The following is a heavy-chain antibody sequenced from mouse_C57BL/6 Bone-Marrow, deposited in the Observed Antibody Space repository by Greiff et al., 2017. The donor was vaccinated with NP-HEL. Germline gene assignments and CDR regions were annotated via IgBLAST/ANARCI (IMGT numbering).Heavy chain of an antibody. D-gene: IGHD2-4*01. V-gene: IGHV14-2*01. Sequence: VQLKESGAELVKPGASVKLSCTASGFNIKDYYMHWVKQRTEQGLEWIGRIDPEDGETKYAPKFQGKATITADTSSNTAYLQLSSLTSEDTAVYYCARSSTMIKAWFAYWGQGTLVTVSA. CDR2: IDPEDGET. CDR1: GFNIKDYY. CDR3: ARSSTMIKAWFAY. J-gene: IGHJ3*01.